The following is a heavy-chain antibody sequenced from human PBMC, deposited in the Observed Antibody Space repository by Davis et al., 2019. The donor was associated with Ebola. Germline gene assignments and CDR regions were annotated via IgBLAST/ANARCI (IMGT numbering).Heavy chain of an antibody. Sequence: MPSETLSLTCTVSGGSISSHYWSWIRQSPEKGLEWIGYIYYSGSTNYNPSLKSRVTISVDTSKNQFSLKLSSVTAADTAVYYCARLGRLAAAGLDYWGQGTLVTVSS. CDR1: GGSISSHY. CDR3: ARLGRLAAAGLDY. V-gene: IGHV4-59*08. D-gene: IGHD6-13*01. J-gene: IGHJ4*02. CDR2: IYYSGST.